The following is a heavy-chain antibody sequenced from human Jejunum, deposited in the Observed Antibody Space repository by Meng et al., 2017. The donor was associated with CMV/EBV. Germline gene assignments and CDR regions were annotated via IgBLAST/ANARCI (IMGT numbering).Heavy chain of an antibody. V-gene: IGHV1-18*01. CDR2: FVNNVDT. CDR1: RYTFTSYY. D-gene: IGHD3-10*01. CDR3: ARGTPGRSYSDY. J-gene: IGHJ4*02. Sequence: QVQPWQSGAEVKQPGAPVKVPRKASRYTFTSYYINWGRQATGQGLEWLGWFVNNVDTYSAQKFQGRVTMTTDTHTSTAFMELRSLRSDDTAVYYCARGTPGRSYSDYWGQGTLVTVSS.